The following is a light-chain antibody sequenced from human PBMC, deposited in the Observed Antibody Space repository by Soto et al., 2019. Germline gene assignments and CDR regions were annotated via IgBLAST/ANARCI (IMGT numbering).Light chain of an antibody. CDR1: QSVDSA. Sequence: EIVLTQSPGSLSLSLGERATLSCRASQSVDSAFFAWYQQKPGQAPRLLIHGASTRATGIPARFSGSGFGTEFILTISSLQSEDFAVYYCQQYNTWLWTFGQGTKVEIQ. J-gene: IGKJ1*01. CDR2: GAS. CDR3: QQYNTWLWT. V-gene: IGKV3-15*01.